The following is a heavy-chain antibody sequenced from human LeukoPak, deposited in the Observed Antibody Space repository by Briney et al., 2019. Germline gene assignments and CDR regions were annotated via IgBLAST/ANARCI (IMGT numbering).Heavy chain of an antibody. Sequence: PSETLSLTCTVSGGPISSYYWSWIQQPPGKGLEWIGYIYYSESTNYNPSLKSRVTISVDTSKNQFSLKLSSVTAADTAVYYCARDVVVVAATPSGHYYYMDVWGKGTTVTVSS. CDR3: ARDVVVVAATPSGHYYYMDV. J-gene: IGHJ6*03. V-gene: IGHV4-59*01. D-gene: IGHD2-15*01. CDR1: GGPISSYY. CDR2: IYYSEST.